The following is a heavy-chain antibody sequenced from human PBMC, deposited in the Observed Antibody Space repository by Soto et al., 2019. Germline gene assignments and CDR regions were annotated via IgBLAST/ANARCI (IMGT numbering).Heavy chain of an antibody. Sequence: SQTLSLTCAISGDSVSGNSAAWNWIRQSPSRGLEWLGRTYYRSKWYNDYAVSVKSRITINPDTSKNQFSLQLNAVTPEDTAVYYCAIASGGASSTVDYGGQGTLVTVSS. CDR1: GDSVSGNSAA. D-gene: IGHD3-10*01. J-gene: IGHJ4*02. CDR3: AIASGGASSTVDY. V-gene: IGHV6-1*01. CDR2: TYYRSKWYN.